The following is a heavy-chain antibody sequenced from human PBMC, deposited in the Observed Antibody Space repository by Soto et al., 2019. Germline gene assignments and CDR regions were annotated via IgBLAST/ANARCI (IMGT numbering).Heavy chain of an antibody. J-gene: IGHJ4*02. CDR3: ARNPHDTLY. CDR1: GLTFSTYS. CDR2: ISSSGGYR. D-gene: IGHD3-9*01. Sequence: GGTLRLSCAASGLTFSTYSMNWVGQAPGKGLEWVSSISSSGGYRYYADSVEGRFTISRDNAKNSLYLQMNSLRAEDTAVYYWARNPHDTLYWGQGTLVTVSS. V-gene: IGHV3-21*06.